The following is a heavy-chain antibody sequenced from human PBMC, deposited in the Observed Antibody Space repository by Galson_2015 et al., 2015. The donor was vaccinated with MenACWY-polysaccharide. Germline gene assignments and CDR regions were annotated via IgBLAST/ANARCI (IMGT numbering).Heavy chain of an antibody. J-gene: IGHJ6*04. D-gene: IGHD4-11*01. V-gene: IGHV3-64*02. CDR1: GFTFSNYA. CDR2: IRSNGGSA. CDR3: SRLQSKYMDV. Sequence: SLRLSCAVSGFTFSNYAMHWVRQAPGKGLEYVSGIRSNGGSATHIDSVKGRFTVSRDNSKNTLYLQMDSLRAEDTAVYYCSRLQSKYMDVWGKGTTVTVSS.